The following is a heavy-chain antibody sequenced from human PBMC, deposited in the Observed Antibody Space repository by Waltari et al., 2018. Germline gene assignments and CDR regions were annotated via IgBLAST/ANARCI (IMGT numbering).Heavy chain of an antibody. D-gene: IGHD3-16*02. CDR1: GYTLTELS. CDR2: FDPEDGET. V-gene: IGHV1-24*01. Sequence: QVQLVQSGAEVKKPGASVKVACEVYGYTLTELSMHWVRTAPGKGLEWMGGFDPEDGETIYAQKFQDRVTITADKSARTAYVELSNLKHEDTAVYFCARDDNASGTYPDWGQGTLVSVSS. J-gene: IGHJ4*02. CDR3: ARDDNASGTYPD.